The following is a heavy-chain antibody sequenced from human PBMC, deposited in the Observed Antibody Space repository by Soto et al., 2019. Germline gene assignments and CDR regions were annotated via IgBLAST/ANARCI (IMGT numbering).Heavy chain of an antibody. CDR2: IYHSGST. CDR1: GDSISRGGYY. J-gene: IGHJ5*01. D-gene: IGHD3-16*01. Sequence: QVQLQESGPGLVKPSQTLSLTCTVSGDSISRGGYYYNWIRQLPGKGLEWIGYIYHSGSTNYNPSRTCRVTISVDMSQNQLSLALRSVTAADTAVSYCVRDRAGGSGLGWFDPWCQGTLVTVSS. CDR3: VRDRAGGSGLGWFDP. V-gene: IGHV4-31*03.